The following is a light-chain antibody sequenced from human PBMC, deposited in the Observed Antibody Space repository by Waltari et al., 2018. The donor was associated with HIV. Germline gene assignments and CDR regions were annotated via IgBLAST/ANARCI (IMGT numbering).Light chain of an antibody. CDR3: HQANSLLPMP. CDR1: QVISSW. Sequence: DIEMTQSPSSVSASVGDRVTITCRASQVISSWLAWYQQKPGKAPKLLIYGASNLHTGVPARFSGSGSGTDFTLTISSLQPEDFATYYCHQANSLLPMPFGQGTKVDIK. CDR2: GAS. J-gene: IGKJ1*01. V-gene: IGKV1-12*01.